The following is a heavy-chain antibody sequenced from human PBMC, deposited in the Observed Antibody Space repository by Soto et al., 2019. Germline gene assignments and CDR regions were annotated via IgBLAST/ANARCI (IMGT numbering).Heavy chain of an antibody. Sequence: GGSLRLSCAASGFTFITYSMNWVRQAPGKGLEWVSYISSSSSTIFYTDSVKGRFTVSRDNAKNSLYLQMNSLRAEDTAVYYCARATGADKEDYWGQGTLVTVSS. J-gene: IGHJ4*02. D-gene: IGHD3-10*01. CDR2: ISSSSSTI. V-gene: IGHV3-48*01. CDR1: GFTFITYS. CDR3: ARATGADKEDY.